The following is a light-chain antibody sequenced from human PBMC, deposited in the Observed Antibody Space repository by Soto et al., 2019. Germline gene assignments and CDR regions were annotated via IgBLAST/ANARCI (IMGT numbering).Light chain of an antibody. V-gene: IGKV3-15*01. CDR1: QSVNSN. CDR2: GAS. CDR3: QQYNDWPPKVT. Sequence: EIVMTQSPATLSVSPGERATLSCRASQSVNSNLAWYQQKPGQAPRLLISGASTRATGIPARFSGSGSGTEFTLTISGLQSEDFAVYYCQQYNDWPPKVTFGGGTKVEIK. J-gene: IGKJ4*01.